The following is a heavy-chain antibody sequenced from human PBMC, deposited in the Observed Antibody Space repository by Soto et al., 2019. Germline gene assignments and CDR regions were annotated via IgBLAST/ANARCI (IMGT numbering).Heavy chain of an antibody. CDR1: GFTFSSYA. CDR2: ISGSGGST. CDR3: AKDKDRYGDYVGGDY. Sequence: EVQLLESGGGSVQPGGSLRLSCAASGFTFSSYAMSWVRQAPGKGLEWVSAISGSGGSTYYADSVKGRFTISRDNSKNTLYPQMNSLRAEDTAVYYCAKDKDRYGDYVGGDYWGQGTLVTVSS. J-gene: IGHJ4*02. V-gene: IGHV3-23*01. D-gene: IGHD4-17*01.